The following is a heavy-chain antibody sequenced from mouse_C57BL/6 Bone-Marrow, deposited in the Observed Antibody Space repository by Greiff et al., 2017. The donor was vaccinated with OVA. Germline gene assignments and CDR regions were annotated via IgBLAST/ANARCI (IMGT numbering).Heavy chain of an antibody. CDR2: ITHSGET. V-gene: IGHV12-3*01. CDR1: GFPITSGYY. D-gene: IGHD1-1*01. Sequence: VQLQQSGPGLVKPSQSLFLTCSITGFPITSGYYWIWIRQSPGKPLEWMGYITHSGETFYNPSLQSPISITRETSKNQFFLQLNSVTTEDTAMYYCAGDPHYYGSSRAMDYWGQGTSVTVSS. CDR3: AGDPHYYGSSRAMDY. J-gene: IGHJ4*01.